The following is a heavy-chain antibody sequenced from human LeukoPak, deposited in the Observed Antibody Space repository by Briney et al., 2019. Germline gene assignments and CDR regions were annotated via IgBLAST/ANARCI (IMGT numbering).Heavy chain of an antibody. CDR2: LRQDGNNK. CDR1: GFVFENYY. CDR3: ARDHGSGWYVGGLAY. D-gene: IGHD6-19*01. Sequence: GGSLRLSCQASGFVFENYYMYWIRQAPGKGLEWVAHLRQDGNNKIYADSLKGRFTISRNNSEKTVFLQMNSLRPEDTAVYYCARDHGSGWYVGGLAYWGQGTLVTVSS. V-gene: IGHV3-30*02. J-gene: IGHJ4*02.